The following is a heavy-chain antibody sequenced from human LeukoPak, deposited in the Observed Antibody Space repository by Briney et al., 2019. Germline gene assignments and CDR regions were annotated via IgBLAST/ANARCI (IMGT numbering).Heavy chain of an antibody. J-gene: IGHJ4*02. CDR2: IYYSGST. CDR3: AKNVWFGELLPFDY. D-gene: IGHD3-10*01. Sequence: SETLSLTCTVSGGSISSYYWSWIRQPPGKGLEWIGYIYYSGSTNYNPSLKSRVTISVDTSKNQFSLKLSSVTAADTAVYYCAKNVWFGELLPFDYWGQGTLVTVSS. CDR1: GGSISSYY. V-gene: IGHV4-59*01.